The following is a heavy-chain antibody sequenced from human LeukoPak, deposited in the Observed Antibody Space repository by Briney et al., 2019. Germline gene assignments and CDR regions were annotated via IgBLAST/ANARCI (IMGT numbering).Heavy chain of an antibody. J-gene: IGHJ4*02. V-gene: IGHV3-7*01. CDR2: IKQDGSGK. Sequence: GGSLRLSCAASAFTFRSYWMSWVRQAPGKGLEWVANIKQDGSGKYYVDSVKGRFTISRDNAKKSLYLQMNSLRAEDTAVYYCARDGSPFDSWGQGTLVTVSS. CDR1: AFTFRSYW. D-gene: IGHD1-26*01. CDR3: ARDGSPFDS.